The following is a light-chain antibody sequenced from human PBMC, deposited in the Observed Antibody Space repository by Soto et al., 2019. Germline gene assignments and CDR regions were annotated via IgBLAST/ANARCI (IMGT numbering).Light chain of an antibody. CDR2: GAS. Sequence: EIVLTQSPGPRSLSPGESATLSCKASQSISSSYLAWYQQKPGQAPRLLIFGASSRATGLPDRFSGSGSGTDFTLTISRLEPEDFAVYYCQQYGGSPRTFGQGTKVDI. CDR3: QQYGGSPRT. V-gene: IGKV3-20*01. CDR1: QSISSSY. J-gene: IGKJ1*01.